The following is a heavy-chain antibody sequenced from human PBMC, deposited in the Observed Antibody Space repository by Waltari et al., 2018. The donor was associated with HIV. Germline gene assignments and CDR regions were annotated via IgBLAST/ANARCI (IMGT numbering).Heavy chain of an antibody. V-gene: IGHV3-7*01. CDR1: GFTFYNYW. J-gene: IGHJ6*02. CDR3: ARIGTFPHNYAINF. CDR2: IKDDGSEK. Sequence: VQSGESLRLSCAASGFTFYNYWMVWVRQTPVKGLEWVAHIKDDGSEKYYMGSVQGRFAISRDNAKNSMVLQMNSLTAEDTAVYYCARIGTFPHNYAINFWGQGTTVTVSS. D-gene: IGHD1-26*01.